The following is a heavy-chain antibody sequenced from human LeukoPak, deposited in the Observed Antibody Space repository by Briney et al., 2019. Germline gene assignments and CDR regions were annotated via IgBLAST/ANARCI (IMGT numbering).Heavy chain of an antibody. V-gene: IGHV3-30*04. J-gene: IGHJ4*02. D-gene: IGHD3-10*01. CDR1: GFTFSNYA. Sequence: GWALRLSCAASGFTFSNYALNWVRQAPGKGLEWVAVISYDGSNKYYADSVKGRFTISRDISKNTLYLQMNSLRPEDTAFYYCARDGRGRGVLDYWGQGTLVTVSS. CDR3: ARDGRGRGVLDY. CDR2: ISYDGSNK.